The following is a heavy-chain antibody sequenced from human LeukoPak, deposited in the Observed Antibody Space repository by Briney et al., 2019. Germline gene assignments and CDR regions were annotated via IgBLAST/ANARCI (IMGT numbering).Heavy chain of an antibody. CDR3: AKSMRIAAAGTGVDY. D-gene: IGHD6-13*01. Sequence: PGGSLRLSCAASGFTFSSYGMDWVRQAPGKGLEWVAFIRYDGNNKDYADSVKGRFTISRDNSKNTLYLQMNSLRAEDTAVYYCAKSMRIAAAGTGVDYWGQGTLVTVSS. J-gene: IGHJ4*02. CDR1: GFTFSSYG. CDR2: IRYDGNNK. V-gene: IGHV3-30*02.